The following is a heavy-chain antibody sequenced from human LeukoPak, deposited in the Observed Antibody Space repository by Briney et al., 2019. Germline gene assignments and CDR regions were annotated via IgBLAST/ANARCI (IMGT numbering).Heavy chain of an antibody. CDR2: ISSSTTYT. V-gene: IGHV3-11*06. Sequence: PGGSLRLSCAASGFTFSDYYMSWIRQAPGKGLEWISYISSSTTYTNYADSVKGRFTISRDNAKNSLFLQMNSLRAEDTAVYYCARHSRPGYGDYENAFDIWGQGTMVTVSS. J-gene: IGHJ3*02. D-gene: IGHD5-12*01. CDR1: GFTFSDYY. CDR3: ARHSRPGYGDYENAFDI.